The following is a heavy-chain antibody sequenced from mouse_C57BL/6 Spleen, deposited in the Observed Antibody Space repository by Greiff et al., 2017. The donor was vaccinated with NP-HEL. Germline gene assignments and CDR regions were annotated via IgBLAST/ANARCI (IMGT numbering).Heavy chain of an antibody. V-gene: IGHV1-42*01. CDR1: GYSFTGYY. CDR3: ARWGTVYAMDY. CDR2: INPSTGGT. D-gene: IGHD1-1*01. Sequence: VQLQQSGPELVKPGASVKISCKASGYSFTGYYMNWVKQSPEKSLEWIGEINPSTGGTTYNQKFKAKATLTVDKSSSTAYMQLKSLTSEDSAVYYCARWGTVYAMDYWGQGTSVTVSS. J-gene: IGHJ4*01.